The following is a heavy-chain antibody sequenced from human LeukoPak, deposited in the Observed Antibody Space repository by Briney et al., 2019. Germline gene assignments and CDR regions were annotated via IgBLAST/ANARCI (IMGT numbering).Heavy chain of an antibody. J-gene: IGHJ6*02. CDR1: GYTFTSYG. V-gene: IGHV1-69*04. CDR3: ARGGAPYYLGYGMDV. D-gene: IGHD3-22*01. CDR2: IIPILGIA. Sequence: SVKVSCKASGYTFTSYGISWVRQAPGQGLEWMGRIIPILGIANYAQKFQGRVTITADKSTSTAYMELSSLRSEDTAVYYCARGGAPYYLGYGMDVWGQGTTVTVSS.